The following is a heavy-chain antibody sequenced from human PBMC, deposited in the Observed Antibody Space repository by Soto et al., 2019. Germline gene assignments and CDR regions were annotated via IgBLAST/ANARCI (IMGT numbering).Heavy chain of an antibody. Sequence: QVHLVQSGAEVKKPGSSVKVSCKASGGTFSSYGISWVRQAPGQGLEWMGGIIPLFNTSKYAQKFQGRVTITADESTRTAYMELSSLTSEDTAFYYCARDRYSDSSGFYFESGYWGQGTLVTVSS. CDR1: GGTFSSYG. CDR3: ARDRYSDSSGFYFESGY. CDR2: IIPLFNTS. V-gene: IGHV1-69*12. D-gene: IGHD3-22*01. J-gene: IGHJ4*02.